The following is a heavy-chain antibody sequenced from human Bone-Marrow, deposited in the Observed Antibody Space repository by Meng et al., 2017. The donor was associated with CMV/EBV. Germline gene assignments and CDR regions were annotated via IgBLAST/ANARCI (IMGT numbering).Heavy chain of an antibody. CDR1: GGSISSYY. J-gene: IGHJ1*01. CDR3: ASSLDTDYYDSSGWFVFQH. V-gene: IGHV4-59*01. Sequence: SETLSLTCTVSGGSISSYYWSWIRQPPGKGLEWIGYIYYSGSTNYNPSLKSRVTISVDTSKKQFSLKLSSVTAADTAVYYCASSLDTDYYDSSGWFVFQHWGQGTLVTVSS. D-gene: IGHD3-22*01. CDR2: IYYSGST.